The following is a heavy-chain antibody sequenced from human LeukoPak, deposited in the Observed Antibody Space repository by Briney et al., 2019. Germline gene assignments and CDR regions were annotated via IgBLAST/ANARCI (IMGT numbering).Heavy chain of an antibody. D-gene: IGHD6-13*01. CDR2: ISSSSSYI. J-gene: IGHJ6*03. Sequence: NPVGSLRLSCAASGFTFSSYSMNWVRQAPGKGLEWVSSISSSSSYIYYADSVKGRFTISRDNAKNSLYLQMNSLRAEDTAVYYCARDLRDSSSWYWYYYYMDVWGKGTTVNVSS. V-gene: IGHV3-21*01. CDR1: GFTFSSYS. CDR3: ARDLRDSSSWYWYYYYMDV.